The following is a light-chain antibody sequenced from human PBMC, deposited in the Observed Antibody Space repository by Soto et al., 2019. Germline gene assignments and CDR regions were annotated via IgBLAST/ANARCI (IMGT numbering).Light chain of an antibody. V-gene: IGKV1-39*01. J-gene: IGKJ1*01. Sequence: DIPMTQSPSSLSASVGDRVTITCRASQSISSYLNWYQHKAGKAPKLLIYTASSLQSGVPSRFSGSGSGTDFTLTISSLQPEDFATYYCQQSYNTRWTFGQGTKVEIK. CDR1: QSISSY. CDR3: QQSYNTRWT. CDR2: TAS.